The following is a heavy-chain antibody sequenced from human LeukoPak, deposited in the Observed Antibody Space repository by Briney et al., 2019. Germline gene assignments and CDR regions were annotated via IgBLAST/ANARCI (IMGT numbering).Heavy chain of an antibody. V-gene: IGHV3-48*04. CDR2: ISSSGSTI. Sequence: GGSLRLSCAASGFTFSNAWMNWVRQAPGKGLEWVSYISSSGSTIYYADSVKGRFTVSRDNAKNSLYLQMNSLRAEDTAVYYCARDHGGSPGRVGYFDYWRQGTLVTVSS. D-gene: IGHD1-26*01. CDR3: ARDHGGSPGRVGYFDY. J-gene: IGHJ4*02. CDR1: GFTFSNAW.